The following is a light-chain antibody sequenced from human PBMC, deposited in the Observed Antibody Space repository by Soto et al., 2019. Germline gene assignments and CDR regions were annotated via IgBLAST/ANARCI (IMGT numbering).Light chain of an antibody. CDR2: AAS. Sequence: DIQMTQSQSSLSASVGDRVTITCRASQGIRNYLAWYQQKPVKAPKLLIYAASTLQSGVPFRFSGSGSGTDFPLTISRMPPEDAAIYYCQRYDTHPTFGQGTQVDIK. CDR1: QGIRNY. CDR3: QRYDTHPT. J-gene: IGKJ1*01. V-gene: IGKV1-27*01.